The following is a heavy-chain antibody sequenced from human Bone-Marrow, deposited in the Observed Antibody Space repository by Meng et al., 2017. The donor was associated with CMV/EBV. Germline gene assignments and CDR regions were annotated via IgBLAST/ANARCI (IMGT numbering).Heavy chain of an antibody. V-gene: IGHV4-39*07. CDR3: ARTQYCGGECSYYFDY. CDR2: IHYSGST. J-gene: IGHJ4*02. D-gene: IGHD2-21*01. Sequence: SETLSLTCTVSGGSISIYTYYWSWIRQPPGKGLEWIGLEWIGSIHYSGSTYYNPSLKSRVTISIDTSKNQFSLKLSSVTAADTAVYYCARTQYCGGECSYYFDYWGQGTLVTVSS. CDR1: GGSISIYTYY.